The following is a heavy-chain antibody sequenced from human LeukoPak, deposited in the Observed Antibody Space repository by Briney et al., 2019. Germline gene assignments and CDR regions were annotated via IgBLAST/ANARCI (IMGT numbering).Heavy chain of an antibody. CDR3: ARTLGARAFDY. CDR2: INPSGGST. D-gene: IGHD3-16*01. J-gene: IGHJ4*02. Sequence: ASVKVSCKASGYTFTSYYMHWVRQAPGRGLEWMGIINPSGGSTSYAQKFQGRVTMTRDMSTSTVYMELSSLRSEDTAVYYCARTLGARAFDYWGQGTLVTVSS. CDR1: GYTFTSYY. V-gene: IGHV1-46*01.